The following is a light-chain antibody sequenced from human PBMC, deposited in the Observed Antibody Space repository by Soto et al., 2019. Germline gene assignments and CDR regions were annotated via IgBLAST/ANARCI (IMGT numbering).Light chain of an antibody. CDR2: AAS. J-gene: IGKJ2*01. CDR3: QQYDNLLYT. Sequence: AIRMTQSPSSFSASTGDRVTITCRASQGISSYLAWYQQKPGKAPKLLIYAASTLQSGVPSRFSGSGSGTDFTLTISCLQSEDFATYYCQQYDNLLYTFGQGTKLEIK. V-gene: IGKV1-8*01. CDR1: QGISSY.